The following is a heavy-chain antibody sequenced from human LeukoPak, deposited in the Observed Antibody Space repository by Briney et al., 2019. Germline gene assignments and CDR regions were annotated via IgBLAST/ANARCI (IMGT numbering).Heavy chain of an antibody. CDR2: MNPNSGNT. D-gene: IGHD5-18*01. J-gene: IGHJ4*02. CDR3: ARDGAHTAMVFPYFDY. CDR1: GYTFTSYD. V-gene: IGHV1-8*01. Sequence: ASVRVSCKASGYTFTSYDINWVRQATGQGLEWMGWMNPNSGNTGYAQKFQGRVTMTRNTSISTVYMELSSLRSEDTAVYYCARDGAHTAMVFPYFDYWGQGTLVTVSS.